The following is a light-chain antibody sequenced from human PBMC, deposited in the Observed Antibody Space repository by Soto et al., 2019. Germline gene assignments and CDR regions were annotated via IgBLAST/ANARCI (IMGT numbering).Light chain of an antibody. CDR3: QQYGSSPWT. CDR1: QSVDSSY. J-gene: IGKJ1*01. Sequence: EIVLTQSPATLSLSPGERATPSCRASQSVDSSYIAWYQQRPGQAPRLLIYSASSRATGIPDRFSGSGSGTDFTLTISRLEPEDFALYYCQQYGSSPWTFGQGTKVEIK. V-gene: IGKV3-20*01. CDR2: SAS.